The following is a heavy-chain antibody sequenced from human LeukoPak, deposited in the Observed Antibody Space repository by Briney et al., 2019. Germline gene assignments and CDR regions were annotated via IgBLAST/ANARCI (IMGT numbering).Heavy chain of an antibody. D-gene: IGHD5-24*01. CDR3: ARGGDGYNYPYYFDY. Sequence: ASVKVSCKASGYTFTGYYMHWVRQAPGQGLEWMGWINPNSGGTNYAQKFQGRVTMTRDTSISTAYMELSRLRSDDTAVYYCARGGDGYNYPYYFDYWGQGTLVTVSS. CDR1: GYTFTGYY. J-gene: IGHJ4*02. CDR2: INPNSGGT. V-gene: IGHV1-2*02.